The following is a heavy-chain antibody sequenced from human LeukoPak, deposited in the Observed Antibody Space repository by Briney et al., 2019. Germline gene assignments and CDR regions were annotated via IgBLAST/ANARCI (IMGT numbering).Heavy chain of an antibody. CDR3: ARDGGGYARFDP. D-gene: IGHD3-16*01. V-gene: IGHV3-53*01. CDR1: RFTVSSNY. J-gene: IGHJ5*02. CDR2: IYSGGST. Sequence: GGSLRLSCAPSRFTVSSNYMSWVRQAPGKGLEWVSVIYSGGSTYYADSVKGRFTISRDNSKNTLYLQMNSLRAEDTAVYYSARDGGGYARFDPWGQGTLVTVSS.